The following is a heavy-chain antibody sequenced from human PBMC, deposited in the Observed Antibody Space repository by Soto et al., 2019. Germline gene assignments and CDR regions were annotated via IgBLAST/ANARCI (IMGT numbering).Heavy chain of an antibody. CDR1: GFTFDDYA. J-gene: IGHJ4*02. Sequence: EVQLVESGGGLVQPGRSLRLSCAASGFTFDDYAIHWVRQAPGKGLEWVSGISWNSDTIGYADSVKGRITISRDSAKNYVYLQMNSLRPEDTALYYCAKALPPGSYYKPLHYWGQGTLVTVSS. CDR2: ISWNSDTI. CDR3: AKALPPGSYYKPLHY. D-gene: IGHD3-10*01. V-gene: IGHV3-9*01.